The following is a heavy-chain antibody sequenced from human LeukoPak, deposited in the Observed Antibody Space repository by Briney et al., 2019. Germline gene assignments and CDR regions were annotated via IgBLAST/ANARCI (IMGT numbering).Heavy chain of an antibody. Sequence: GASVKVSCKVSGYTLTELSMHWVRQAPGKGLEWMGGFDPEDGETIYAQKFQGRVTMTEDTSTDTAYMELSSLRSEDTAVYYCATVFLNYPHRITMVRGVIPYFDYWGQGTLVTVSS. CDR2: FDPEDGET. CDR1: GYTLTELS. CDR3: ATVFLNYPHRITMVRGVIPYFDY. J-gene: IGHJ4*02. V-gene: IGHV1-24*01. D-gene: IGHD3-10*01.